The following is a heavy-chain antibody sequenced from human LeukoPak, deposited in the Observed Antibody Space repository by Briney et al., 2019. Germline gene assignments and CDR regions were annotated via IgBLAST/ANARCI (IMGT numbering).Heavy chain of an antibody. CDR2: IWYDGSNK. CDR1: GFTFSSYG. Sequence: GGSLRLSCAASGFTFSSYGMQWVRQAPGRGLEWVAVIWYDGSNKYYADSVKGRFTISRDNSKNTLYLQMNSLRAEDTAVYYCARGVAAAGVDYWGQGTLVTVSS. J-gene: IGHJ4*02. V-gene: IGHV3-33*01. CDR3: ARGVAAAGVDY. D-gene: IGHD6-13*01.